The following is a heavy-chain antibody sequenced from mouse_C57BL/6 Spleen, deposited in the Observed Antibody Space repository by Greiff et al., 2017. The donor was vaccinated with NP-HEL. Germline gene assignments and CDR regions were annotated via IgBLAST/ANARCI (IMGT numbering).Heavy chain of an antibody. CDR1: GYTFTSYW. D-gene: IGHD2-4*01. CDR3: ARSGDYDVHAMDY. CDR2: IDPSDSYT. J-gene: IGHJ4*01. Sequence: QVQLKQPGAELVMPGASVKLSCKASGYTFTSYWMHWVKQRPGQGLEWIGEIDPSDSYTNYNQKFKGKSTLTVDKSSSTAYMQLSSLTSEDSAVYYCARSGDYDVHAMDYWGQGTSVTVSS. V-gene: IGHV1-69*01.